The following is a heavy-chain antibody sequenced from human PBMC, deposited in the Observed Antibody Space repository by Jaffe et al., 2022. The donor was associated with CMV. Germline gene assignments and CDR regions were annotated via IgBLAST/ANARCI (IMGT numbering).Heavy chain of an antibody. Sequence: QVQLVQSGAEVKKPGASVKVSCKASGYTFTSYYMHWVRQAPGQGLEWMGIINPSGGSTSYAQKFQGRVTMTRDTSTSTVYMELSSLRSEDTAVYYCARPQTDYGGNSDYYYYYGMDVWGQGTTVTVSS. D-gene: IGHD4-17*01. CDR2: INPSGGST. J-gene: IGHJ6*02. V-gene: IGHV1-46*01. CDR1: GYTFTSYY. CDR3: ARPQTDYGGNSDYYYYYGMDV.